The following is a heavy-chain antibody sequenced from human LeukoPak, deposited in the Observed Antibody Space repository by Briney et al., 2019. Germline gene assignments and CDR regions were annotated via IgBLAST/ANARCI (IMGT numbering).Heavy chain of an antibody. CDR3: AKFGGYDS. Sequence: GGSLRLSCAASGFTFDDYAIHWVRQAPRKGLEWVSGISWYSGSIGYADSVKGRFTISRDNDKNSLYLQMNSLRAEDTALYYCAKFGGYDSWGQGTLVTVSS. CDR1: GFTFDDYA. CDR2: ISWYSGSI. J-gene: IGHJ5*02. D-gene: IGHD5-12*01. V-gene: IGHV3-9*01.